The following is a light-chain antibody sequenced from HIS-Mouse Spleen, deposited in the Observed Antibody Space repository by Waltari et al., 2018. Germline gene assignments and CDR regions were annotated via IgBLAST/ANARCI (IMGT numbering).Light chain of an antibody. V-gene: IGLV1-47*01. Sequence: QSVLTQPPSASGTPGQSVTISCPGSSSHIGRNYVYWYHQPPGTAPKLLIYRNNQRPSGVPGRFSGSKSGTSASLAISGLRSEDEADYYCAAWDDSLSGWVFGGGTKLTVL. CDR3: AAWDDSLSGWV. J-gene: IGLJ3*02. CDR1: SSHIGRNY. CDR2: RNN.